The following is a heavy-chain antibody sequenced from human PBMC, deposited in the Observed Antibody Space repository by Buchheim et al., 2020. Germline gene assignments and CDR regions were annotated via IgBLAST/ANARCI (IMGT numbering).Heavy chain of an antibody. CDR1: GFTFSSYG. Sequence: QVQLVESGGGVVQPGRSLRPSCAASGFTFSSYGMHWVRQAPGKGLEWVAVISYDGSNKYYADSVKGRFTISRDNSKNTLDVQMNSLRAEDTAVYYCAKDPSGDIVVVPAASTNWFDPWGQGTL. D-gene: IGHD2-2*01. J-gene: IGHJ5*02. CDR3: AKDPSGDIVVVPAASTNWFDP. V-gene: IGHV3-30*18. CDR2: ISYDGSNK.